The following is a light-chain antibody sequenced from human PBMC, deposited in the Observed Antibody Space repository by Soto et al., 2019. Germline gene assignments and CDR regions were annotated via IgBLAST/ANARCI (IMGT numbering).Light chain of an antibody. J-gene: IGKJ4*01. CDR2: AAS. V-gene: IGKV1-9*01. CDR3: QHVKTYPLT. CDR1: QDISSH. Sequence: DIQLTQSPSFLSASVGDRVTITCRASQDISSHLAWYQQKPGKAPKLLIYAASTLQRGVPSGFRGSRSGTEITLTITLLPHEDFATYYCQHVKTYPLTFGGGNKVEI.